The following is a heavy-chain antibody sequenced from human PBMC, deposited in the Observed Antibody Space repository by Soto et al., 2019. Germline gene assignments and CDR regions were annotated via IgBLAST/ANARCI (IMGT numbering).Heavy chain of an antibody. Sequence: SETLSLTCAVSGGSISSGGYSWSWIRQPPGKGLEWIGYIYHSGSTYYNPSLKSRVTISVDRSKNQFSLKLSSVTAADTAVYYCARARLIYGDFTENWFDPWGQGTLVTVSS. CDR1: GGSISSGGYS. J-gene: IGHJ5*02. V-gene: IGHV4-30-2*01. D-gene: IGHD4-17*01. CDR3: ARARLIYGDFTENWFDP. CDR2: IYHSGST.